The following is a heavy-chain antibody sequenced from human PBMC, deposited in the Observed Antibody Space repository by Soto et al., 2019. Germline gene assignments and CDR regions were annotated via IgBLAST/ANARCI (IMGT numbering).Heavy chain of an antibody. Sequence: GGSLRLSCAASGFTFSVYWMSWVRQAPGKGLEWVANIKQDGSEKYYVDSVKGRFTISRDNAKNSLYLQMNSLRAEDTAVYFCARDLRYYYDISGYYKGYFDYWGQGILVTVSS. CDR2: IKQDGSEK. CDR1: GFTFSVYW. CDR3: ARDLRYYYDISGYYKGYFDY. D-gene: IGHD3-22*01. J-gene: IGHJ4*02. V-gene: IGHV3-7*03.